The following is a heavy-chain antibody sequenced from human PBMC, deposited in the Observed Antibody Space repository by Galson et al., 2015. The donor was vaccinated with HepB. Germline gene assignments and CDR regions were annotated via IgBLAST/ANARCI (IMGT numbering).Heavy chain of an antibody. D-gene: IGHD4-17*01. V-gene: IGHV3-23*01. CDR2: ITGSGGRT. Sequence: SLRLSCADSEFTFSSYAMSWVRQAPGKGLEWVSAITGSGGRTYYADSVKGRFTISRDNSKNTLHLQMNSLRAEDTAIYYCAKNEDDYGDPDHLDHWGQGTLVIVSS. CDR3: AKNEDDYGDPDHLDH. J-gene: IGHJ4*02. CDR1: EFTFSSYA.